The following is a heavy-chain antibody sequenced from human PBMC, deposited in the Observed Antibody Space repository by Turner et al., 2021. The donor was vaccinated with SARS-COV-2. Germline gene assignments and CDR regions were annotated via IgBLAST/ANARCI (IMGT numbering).Heavy chain of an antibody. V-gene: IGHV3-15*01. J-gene: IGHJ4*02. CDR3: ATEPLDY. CDR1: GFTFSDAW. CDR2: IKTNTRGGTT. Sequence: EVQLVESGGGLVQPGGSLRISCAASGFTFSDAWMGWIRQAPGKGLEWVGHIKTNTRGGTTAYTAPVNGRFTISRDDSKNTLYLRMNSLKSEDTAVYYCATEPLDYWGQGILVTVSS.